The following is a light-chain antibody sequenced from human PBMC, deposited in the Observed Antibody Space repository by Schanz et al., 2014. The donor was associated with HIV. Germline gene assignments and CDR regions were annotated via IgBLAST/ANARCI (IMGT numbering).Light chain of an antibody. Sequence: EIVLTQSPGTLSLSPGERATLFCRASQSVSSSYLAWYRQKPGQAPRLLIYGASTRATGIPDRFSGSDSGTDFTLTISRVEPEDYAVYYCQQYGSSPWTFGQGTRVDVK. J-gene: IGKJ1*01. V-gene: IGKV3-20*01. CDR1: QSVSSSY. CDR3: QQYGSSPWT. CDR2: GAS.